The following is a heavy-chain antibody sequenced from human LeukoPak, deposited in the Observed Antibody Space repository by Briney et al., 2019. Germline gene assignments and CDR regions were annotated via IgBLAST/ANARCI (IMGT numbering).Heavy chain of an antibody. J-gene: IGHJ4*02. Sequence: SETLSLTCTVSGGSISSYYWSWIRQPPGKGLEWIGYIYYSGSANYNPSLKSRVTISVDTSKNQFSLKLSSVTAADTAVYYCARASRKHSYFDYWGQGTLVTVSS. D-gene: IGHD6-6*01. V-gene: IGHV4-59*01. CDR2: IYYSGSA. CDR1: GGSISSYY. CDR3: ARASRKHSYFDY.